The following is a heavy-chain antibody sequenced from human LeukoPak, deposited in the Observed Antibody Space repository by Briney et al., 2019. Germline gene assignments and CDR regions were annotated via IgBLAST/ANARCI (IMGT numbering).Heavy chain of an antibody. CDR3: ANLAAAGTR. Sequence: SETLSLTCAVYGGSFSGYYWSWIRQPPGKGLEWIGEINHSGSTNYNPSLKSRVTISVDTSKNQFSLKLSSVTAADTAVYYCANLAAAGTRWGQGTLVTVSS. V-gene: IGHV4-34*01. J-gene: IGHJ4*02. D-gene: IGHD6-13*01. CDR1: GGSFSGYY. CDR2: INHSGST.